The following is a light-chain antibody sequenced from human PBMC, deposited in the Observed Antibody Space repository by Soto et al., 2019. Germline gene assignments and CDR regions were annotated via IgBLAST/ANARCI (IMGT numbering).Light chain of an antibody. J-gene: IGLJ1*01. Sequence: QSVLTQPPSASGSPGQSVTISCTGSSSDVGGYEYVSWYQQHPGKAPKLIIYEVIKRPSGVPDRFSGSKSGNTASLTVSGLQAEDEADYYCSSYRSIGSLVFGTGTKVTVL. CDR2: EVI. CDR1: SSDVGGYEY. V-gene: IGLV2-8*01. CDR3: SSYRSIGSLV.